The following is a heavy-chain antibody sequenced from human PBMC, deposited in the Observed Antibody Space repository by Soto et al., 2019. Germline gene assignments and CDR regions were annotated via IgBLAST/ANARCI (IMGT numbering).Heavy chain of an antibody. CDR2: INAGNGNT. Sequence: QVQLVQSGAEVKKPGASVKVSCKASGYTFTNYTMHWVRQAPGQRLEWMGWINAGNGNTKYSQKFQGRVTITRDTSASTAYMELSSLRSEDTAVYYCAGVRQWLEDFDFWGQGTLVTVSS. V-gene: IGHV1-3*01. J-gene: IGHJ4*02. CDR3: AGVRQWLEDFDF. CDR1: GYTFTNYT. D-gene: IGHD6-19*01.